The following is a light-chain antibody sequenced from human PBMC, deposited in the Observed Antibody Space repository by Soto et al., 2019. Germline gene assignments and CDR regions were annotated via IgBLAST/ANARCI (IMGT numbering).Light chain of an antibody. CDR3: SSYTSSSTLV. Sequence: QSALTQPVSVSGSPGQSITISCTGTSSDVGGYNYVSWYQHHPGKAPKLMIYDVTNRPSGVSDRFSGSKSGNTASLTISGLQAEDEADYYCSSYTSSSTLVFGGGTKLPS. CDR2: DVT. V-gene: IGLV2-14*03. CDR1: SSDVGGYNY. J-gene: IGLJ2*01.